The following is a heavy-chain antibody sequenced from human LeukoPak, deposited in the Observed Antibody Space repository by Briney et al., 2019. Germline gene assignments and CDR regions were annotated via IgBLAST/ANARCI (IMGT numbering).Heavy chain of an antibody. Sequence: SQTLSLTCTVSGGSMSSGGYYWSWIRQHPVKALSGFGYIYFSGSTYYNPSLKSRVTISVDTSKNQFSLNLSSVTAADTAVYYCARGYTSSLRYFDHWGQGTLVTVSS. CDR1: GGSMSSGGYY. V-gene: IGHV4-31*03. J-gene: IGHJ4*02. D-gene: IGHD6-13*01. CDR3: ARGYTSSLRYFDH. CDR2: IYFSGST.